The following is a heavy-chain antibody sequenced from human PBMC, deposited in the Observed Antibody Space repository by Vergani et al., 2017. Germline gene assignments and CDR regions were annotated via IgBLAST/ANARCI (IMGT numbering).Heavy chain of an antibody. Sequence: EVQLVQSGAEVKKPGATMKISCKVSGYTFTDHYMHWVKQAPGKGLEWRGLVDPEDGETIYAEKFKGRVTIAADTSTDTAHLELSSLRSEDTAVYYCATPQTVTTGGMEVCGQGTTVIVSS. CDR2: VDPEDGET. V-gene: IGHV1-69-2*01. CDR3: ATPQTVTTGGMEV. J-gene: IGHJ6*02. D-gene: IGHD4-17*01. CDR1: GYTFTDHY.